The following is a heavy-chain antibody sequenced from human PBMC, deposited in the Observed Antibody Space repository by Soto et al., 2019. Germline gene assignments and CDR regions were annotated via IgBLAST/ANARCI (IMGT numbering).Heavy chain of an antibody. CDR1: GYSFTSSW. CDR3: ARLSAVAGYNWFDP. Sequence: GDSLKISFQRSGYSFTSSWIGWVREMPGKGLEWMWIIYPGDSNTRYSPSFQGQVTISADNSISTAYLQWSSLKDSDTAMYYCARLSAVAGYNWFDPWGQGTLVTVSS. CDR2: IYPGDSNT. J-gene: IGHJ5*02. D-gene: IGHD6-19*01. V-gene: IGHV5-51*01.